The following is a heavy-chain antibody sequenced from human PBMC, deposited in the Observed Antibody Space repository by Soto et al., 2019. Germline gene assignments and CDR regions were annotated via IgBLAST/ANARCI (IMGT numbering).Heavy chain of an antibody. Sequence: PGLSCAASGFTFSSYAMHWVRQAPGKGLEWVALISHDASNKYYADSMNGRFTISRDNSKNTLYLQMNSLRAEDTAVYYCARDDRRSGDGYNSLWGPRTLVTVSS. V-gene: IGHV3-30-3*01. CDR2: ISHDASNK. CDR3: ARDDRRSGDGYNSL. D-gene: IGHD5-12*01. CDR1: GFTFSSYA. J-gene: IGHJ1*01.